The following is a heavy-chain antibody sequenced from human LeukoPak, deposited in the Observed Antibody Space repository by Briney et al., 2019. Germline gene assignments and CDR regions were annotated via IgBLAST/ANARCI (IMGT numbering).Heavy chain of an antibody. CDR2: ISGSGGST. J-gene: IGHJ4*02. V-gene: IGHV3-23*01. D-gene: IGHD6-19*01. CDR3: AKDSSYSSDWYSPSLIPDY. Sequence: GGSLRLSCAASGFTFSSYAMSWVRQAPGKGLEWVSAISGSGGSTYYADSVKGRFTISRDNSKNTLYLQMNSLRAEDTAVYYCAKDSSYSSDWYSPSLIPDYWGQGTLVTVSS. CDR1: GFTFSSYA.